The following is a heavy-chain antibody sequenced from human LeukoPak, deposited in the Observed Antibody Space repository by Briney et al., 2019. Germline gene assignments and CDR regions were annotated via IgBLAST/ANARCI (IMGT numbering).Heavy chain of an antibody. D-gene: IGHD5-24*01. CDR1: GYSFTSYW. V-gene: IGHV5-51*01. J-gene: IGHJ3*02. Sequence: GESLKISCKGSGYSFTSYWIGWVRQMPGKGLEWMGIIYPGDSDTRYSPSLQGQVTISADKSISTAYLQWSSLKASDTAMYYCARRARRDGYNFAFDIWGQGTMVTVSS. CDR2: IYPGDSDT. CDR3: ARRARRDGYNFAFDI.